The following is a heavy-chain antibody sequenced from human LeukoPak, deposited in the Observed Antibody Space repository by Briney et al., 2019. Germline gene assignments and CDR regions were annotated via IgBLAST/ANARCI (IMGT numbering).Heavy chain of an antibody. Sequence: PGGSLRLSCAASGFTFSSYAMHWVRQAPGKGLEWVAVISYDGSNKYYADSVKGRFTISRDNSKNTLNLQMNRLRAEDTAVYYCARGRSYYDSSGYYYVNFDYWGQGTLVTVSS. D-gene: IGHD3-22*01. CDR3: ARGRSYYDSSGYYYVNFDY. J-gene: IGHJ4*02. CDR2: ISYDGSNK. CDR1: GFTFSSYA. V-gene: IGHV3-30-3*01.